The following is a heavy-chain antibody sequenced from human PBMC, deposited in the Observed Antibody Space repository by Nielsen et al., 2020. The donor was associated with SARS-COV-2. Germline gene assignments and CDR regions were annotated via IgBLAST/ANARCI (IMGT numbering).Heavy chain of an antibody. Sequence: SETLSLICTVSGGSISGGGYYWTWIRQYPGGGLEWIGHIIHYAGSTDYNPSLESRVSISADTSKNKVSLRLRSVTAADTAVYYCARGTGSRDFDFWGLGTLVTVSS. D-gene: IGHD2-8*02. CDR1: GGSISGGGYY. J-gene: IGHJ4*02. CDR3: ARGTGSRDFDF. V-gene: IGHV4-31*03. CDR2: IHYAGST.